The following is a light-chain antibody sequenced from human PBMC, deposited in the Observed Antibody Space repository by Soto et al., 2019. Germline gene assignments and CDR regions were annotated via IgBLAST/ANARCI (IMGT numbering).Light chain of an antibody. CDR2: DAS. CDR1: QGIASW. Sequence: DIQMTQSPSSVSASVGDRVTITCRASQGIASWLAWYQQKPGKAPELLIYDASTLKSGVPARFSGSGSVTDFTLTISDLQPDDFATYYCQQYNTYEFGQGTKVDIK. J-gene: IGKJ1*01. V-gene: IGKV1-5*01. CDR3: QQYNTYE.